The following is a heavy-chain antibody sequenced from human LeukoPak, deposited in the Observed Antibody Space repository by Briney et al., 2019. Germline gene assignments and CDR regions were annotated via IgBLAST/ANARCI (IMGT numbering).Heavy chain of an antibody. J-gene: IGHJ4*02. CDR1: GGSFSDYY. V-gene: IGHV4-34*01. D-gene: IGHD6-13*01. CDR2: INHSGST. Sequence: SETLSLTCAVYGGSFSDYYWSWIRQPPGKGLEWIGEINHSGSTNYNPSLKSRVTISVDTSKNQFSLKLSSVTAADTAVYYCAVIIAAVRGFDYWGQGTLVTVSS. CDR3: AVIIAAVRGFDY.